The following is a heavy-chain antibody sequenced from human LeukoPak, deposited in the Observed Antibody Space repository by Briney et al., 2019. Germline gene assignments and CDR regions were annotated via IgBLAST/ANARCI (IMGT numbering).Heavy chain of an antibody. D-gene: IGHD6-13*01. V-gene: IGHV3-7*04. J-gene: IGHJ4*02. CDR2: IKQDGSEK. Sequence: GGSLRLSCVASGFTFSSYWMSWVRQAPGKGLEWVSNIKQDGSEKYYVGSVKGRFTISRDNAKNSLYLQMNSLRVEDTAGYYCARDAQQLGFWGQGTLVIVSS. CDR1: GFTFSSYW. CDR3: ARDAQQLGF.